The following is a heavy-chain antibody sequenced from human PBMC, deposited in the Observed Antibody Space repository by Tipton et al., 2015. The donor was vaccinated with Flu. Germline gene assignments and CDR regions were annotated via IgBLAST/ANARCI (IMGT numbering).Heavy chain of an antibody. D-gene: IGHD3-10*01. CDR1: GGSISSSSYY. CDR3: ARQYYYGSGRVPTFDY. V-gene: IGHV4-39*07. CDR2: IYYSGST. Sequence: PGLVKPSETLSLTCTVSGGSISSSSYYWGWIRQPPGKGLEWIGSIYYSGSTYYNPSLKSRVTISVDTSKNQFSQKLSSVTAADTAVYYCARQYYYGSGRVPTFDYWGQGTLVTVSS. J-gene: IGHJ4*02.